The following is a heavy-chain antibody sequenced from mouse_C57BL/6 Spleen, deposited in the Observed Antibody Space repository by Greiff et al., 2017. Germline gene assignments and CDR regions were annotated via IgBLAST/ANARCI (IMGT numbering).Heavy chain of an antibody. CDR1: GFTFSSYA. Sequence: EVHLVESGGGLVKPGGSLKLSCAASGFTFSSYAMSWVRQTPEKRLEWVATISDGGSYTYYPDNVKGRFTISRDNAKNNLYLQMSHLKSEDTAMYYCARAGMGYYYGSSPYFDVWGTGTTVTVSS. CDR2: ISDGGSYT. V-gene: IGHV5-4*01. CDR3: ARAGMGYYYGSSPYFDV. D-gene: IGHD1-1*01. J-gene: IGHJ1*03.